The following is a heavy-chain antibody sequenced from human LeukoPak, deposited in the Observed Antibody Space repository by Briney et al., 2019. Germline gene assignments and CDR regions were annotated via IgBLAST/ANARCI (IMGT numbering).Heavy chain of an antibody. CDR2: INPNSGGT. CDR1: GYTFTSYG. J-gene: IGHJ4*02. V-gene: IGHV1-2*02. D-gene: IGHD3-22*01. Sequence: ASVKVSCKASGYTFTSYGISWVRQAPGQGLEWMGWINPNSGGTNYAQKFQGRVTMTRDTSISTVYMELSSLRSEDTAVYYCARLGHYDSSGYYYAPFDYWGQGTLVTVSS. CDR3: ARLGHYDSSGYYYAPFDY.